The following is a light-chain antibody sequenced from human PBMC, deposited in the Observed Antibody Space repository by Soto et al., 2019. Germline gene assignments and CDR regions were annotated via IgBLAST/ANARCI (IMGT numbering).Light chain of an antibody. J-gene: IGKJ1*01. CDR1: QSISRY. Sequence: IVLTHSPCTLSLSPCERTTLSFSASQSISRYLAWYQQKPGQGPRLLIYGASSRATGTPDRFGGSGSGTDFTLTINRLEPEDFALYYCQQYGSSPPTFGQGTKV. CDR2: GAS. V-gene: IGKV3-20*01. CDR3: QQYGSSPPT.